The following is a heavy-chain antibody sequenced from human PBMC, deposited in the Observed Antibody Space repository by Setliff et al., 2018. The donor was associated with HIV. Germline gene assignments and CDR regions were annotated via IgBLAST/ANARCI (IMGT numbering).Heavy chain of an antibody. CDR2: TSPYNGNT. CDR1: GYTFNSYT. CDR3: ARAPPPLRYFDWEPLDAFDI. D-gene: IGHD3-9*01. Sequence: GASVKVSCKASGYTFNSYTISWLRQAPGQGLEWMGWTSPYNGNTDYAQEMQGRLTMTTDTSTSTAYMDLESLTSDYTAVYYCARAPPPLRYFDWEPLDAFDIWGQGTMVTVSS. J-gene: IGHJ3*02. V-gene: IGHV1-18*04.